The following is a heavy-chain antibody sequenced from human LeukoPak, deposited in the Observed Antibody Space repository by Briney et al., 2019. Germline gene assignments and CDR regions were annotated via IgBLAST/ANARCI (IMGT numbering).Heavy chain of an antibody. Sequence: GGSLRLSCAASGFTFSSYAMSWVRQAPGKGLEWVSAIHDSGDRTYYADSVNGRFTISRDNSKNTLYLQMNSLRAEDTAVYYCARGNERWLPFDYWGQGTLVTVSS. CDR1: GFTFSSYA. J-gene: IGHJ4*02. V-gene: IGHV3-23*01. CDR2: IHDSGDRT. CDR3: ARGNERWLPFDY. D-gene: IGHD5-24*01.